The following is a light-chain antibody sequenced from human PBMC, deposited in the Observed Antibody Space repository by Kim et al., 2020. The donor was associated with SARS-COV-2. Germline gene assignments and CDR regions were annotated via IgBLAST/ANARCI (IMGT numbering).Light chain of an antibody. Sequence: SYELTQPLSVSVALGQTASISCGGDNIGTKHVQWYQQKAGQAPMLVIYRDNNRPSGIPERFSGSNSGNTATLTISGAQVGDEAEYYCQVWDSSVVVGGG. CDR2: RDN. V-gene: IGLV3-9*01. J-gene: IGLJ2*01. CDR3: QVWDSSVV. CDR1: NIGTKH.